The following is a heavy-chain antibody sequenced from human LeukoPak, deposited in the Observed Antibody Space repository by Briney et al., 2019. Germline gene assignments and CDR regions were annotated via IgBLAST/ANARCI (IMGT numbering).Heavy chain of an antibody. CDR3: ARGGLGDYYDSSGYSLFDY. CDR1: GGSISSGGYY. J-gene: IGHJ4*02. V-gene: IGHV4-31*03. Sequence: TSETLSLTCTVSGGSISSGGYYWSWIRQHPGKGLEWIGYIYYSGSTYYNPSLKSRVTISVDTSKNQFSLKLSSVTAADTAVYYCARGGLGDYYDSSGYSLFDYWGQGTLVTVSS. CDR2: IYYSGST. D-gene: IGHD3-22*01.